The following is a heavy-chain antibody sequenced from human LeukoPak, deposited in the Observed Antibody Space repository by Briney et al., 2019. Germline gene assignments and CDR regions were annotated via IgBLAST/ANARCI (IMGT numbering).Heavy chain of an antibody. D-gene: IGHD3-9*01. V-gene: IGHV1-2*02. CDR2: IIPNSGDT. CDR3: EDGIRDFDWLSAFDY. Sequence: ASVKVSCKASGYTFTDYYMHWVLQAPGQGLDLIEWIIPNSGDTNYAQKFQGRVTMTRDTSISTAYMELSRLRSDDTVFFQAEDGIRDFDWLSAFDYWGQGTLVTVSS. J-gene: IGHJ4*02. CDR1: GYTFTDYY.